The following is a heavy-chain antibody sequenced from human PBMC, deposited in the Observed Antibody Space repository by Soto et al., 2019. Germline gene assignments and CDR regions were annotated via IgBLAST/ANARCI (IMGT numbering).Heavy chain of an antibody. Sequence: QVQLVQSGAEVKKPGASVKVSYKASGYTFTSYGIIWVRQAPGQGLEWMGWISAYNGNTNYAEKLQGRVTMTTDTSTSTAYMEQRSLRSDDTAVYYCAGGWFGEFVYDFDYWGQGTLVTVSS. CDR1: GYTFTSYG. D-gene: IGHD3-10*01. CDR2: ISAYNGNT. V-gene: IGHV1-18*01. CDR3: AGGWFGEFVYDFDY. J-gene: IGHJ4*02.